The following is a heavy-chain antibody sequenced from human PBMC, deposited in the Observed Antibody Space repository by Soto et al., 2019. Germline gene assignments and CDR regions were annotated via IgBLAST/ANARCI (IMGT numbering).Heavy chain of an antibody. Sequence: QVQLQQWGAGLLKPSETLSLTCAVYGGSFSGYYWSWIRQPPGKGLEWIGEINHSGSTNYNPSLKSRFXXSXDPXKNQFSLKLSSVTAADTAVYYCATNYVWGSYRYGYWGQGTLVTVSS. CDR1: GGSFSGYY. D-gene: IGHD3-16*02. J-gene: IGHJ4*02. V-gene: IGHV4-34*01. CDR3: ATNYVWGSYRYGY. CDR2: INHSGST.